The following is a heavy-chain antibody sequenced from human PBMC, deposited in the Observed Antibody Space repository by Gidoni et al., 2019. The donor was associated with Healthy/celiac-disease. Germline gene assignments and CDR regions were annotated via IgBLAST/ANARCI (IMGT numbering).Heavy chain of an antibody. CDR3: ARGFNYYDTRGVLLDYFDY. CDR1: GGTFSSYT. Sequence: EVKKPGSSVKVSCKASGGTFSSYTISWVRQAPGQGLEWMGRIIPILGIANYAQKFQGRVTITADKSTSTAYMELSSLRSEDTAVYYCARGFNYYDTRGVLLDYFDYWGQGTLVTVSS. D-gene: IGHD3-22*01. CDR2: IIPILGIA. J-gene: IGHJ4*02. V-gene: IGHV1-69*02.